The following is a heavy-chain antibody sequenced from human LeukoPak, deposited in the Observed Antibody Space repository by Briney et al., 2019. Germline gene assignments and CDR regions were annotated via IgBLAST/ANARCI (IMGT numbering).Heavy chain of an antibody. CDR2: IRSKANSYAT. CDR3: ARGYCSGGSCYSVENWFDP. D-gene: IGHD2-15*01. CDR1: GFSFSGSE. V-gene: IGHV3-73*01. Sequence: GGSLRLSCAASGFSFSGSEMHWVRQAAGKGLEWVGRIRSKANSYATAYATSVKGRFTISRDDSKNTAYLQMNSLKTEDTAVYYCARGYCSGGSCYSVENWFDPWGQGTLVTVSS. J-gene: IGHJ5*02.